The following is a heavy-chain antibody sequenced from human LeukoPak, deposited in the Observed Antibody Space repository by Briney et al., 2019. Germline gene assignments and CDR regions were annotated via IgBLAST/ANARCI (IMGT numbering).Heavy chain of an antibody. D-gene: IGHD3-10*01. CDR2: IYYSGST. CDR1: GGSISSYY. CDR3: ARVLYYYGSGSYRDPHYYYYMDV. V-gene: IGHV4-59*01. Sequence: SETLSLTCTVSGGSISSYYWSWIRQPPGKGLEWIGYIYYSGSTNYNPSLKSRVTISVDTSKNQFSLKLSSVTAADTAVYYCARVLYYYGSGSYRDPHYYYYMDVWGKGTTVTVSS. J-gene: IGHJ6*03.